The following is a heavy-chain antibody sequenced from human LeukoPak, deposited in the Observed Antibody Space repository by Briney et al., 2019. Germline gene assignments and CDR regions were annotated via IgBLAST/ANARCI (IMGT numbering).Heavy chain of an antibody. Sequence: GESLKISCKGSGYSFTSYWIGWVRQMPGKGLEWMGIIYPGDSDTRYSPSFQGQVTISADKSISAAYLQRTSLKASDTAMYYCARQAYSSGRDGFDIWGQGTMVTVSS. CDR1: GYSFTSYW. CDR3: ARQAYSSGRDGFDI. J-gene: IGHJ3*02. V-gene: IGHV5-51*01. D-gene: IGHD6-19*01. CDR2: IYPGDSDT.